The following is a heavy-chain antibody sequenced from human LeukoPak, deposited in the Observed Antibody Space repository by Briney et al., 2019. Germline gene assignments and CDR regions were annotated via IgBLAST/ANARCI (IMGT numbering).Heavy chain of an antibody. J-gene: IGHJ4*02. Sequence: PGGSLRLSCAASGFTFSSHALHWVRQAPGKGLEWVANIKQDGSDKYYVDSVKGRFTISRDNAKNSLYLQMNSLRAEDTAVYYCATYSSAFSYWGQGTLVTVSS. CDR1: GFTFSSHA. V-gene: IGHV3-7*01. D-gene: IGHD6-19*01. CDR2: IKQDGSDK. CDR3: ATYSSAFSY.